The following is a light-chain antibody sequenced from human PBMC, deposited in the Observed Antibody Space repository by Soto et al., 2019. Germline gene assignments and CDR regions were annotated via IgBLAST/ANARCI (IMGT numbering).Light chain of an antibody. Sequence: DIQMTQSPSSLSASVGDRVTITCRASQSISSYLNWYQQKPGKAPKLLIYAASSLQSGVPSRFSGSGSGTDFTLTISSLQPEDFAVYYCQQYASSPLLTFGGGTKVDIK. J-gene: IGKJ4*01. CDR3: QQYASSPLLT. V-gene: IGKV1-39*01. CDR2: AAS. CDR1: QSISSY.